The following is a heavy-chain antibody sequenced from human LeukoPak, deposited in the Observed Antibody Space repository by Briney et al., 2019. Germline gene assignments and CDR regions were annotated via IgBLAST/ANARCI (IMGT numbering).Heavy chain of an antibody. D-gene: IGHD2-2*01. V-gene: IGHV1-2*02. CDR3: ARADCSSTSCSWFDP. CDR1: GYTFTGYY. CDR2: INPNSGGT. Sequence: ASVKVSCKASGYTFTGYYMHWVRQAPGQGLEWMGWINPNSGGTKYAQKFQGRVTMTRDTSISTAYMESSRLRSDDTAVYYCARADCSSTSCSWFDPWGQGTLVTVSS. J-gene: IGHJ5*02.